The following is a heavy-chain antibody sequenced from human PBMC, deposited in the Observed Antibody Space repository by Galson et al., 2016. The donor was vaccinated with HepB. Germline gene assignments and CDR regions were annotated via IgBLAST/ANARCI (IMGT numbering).Heavy chain of an antibody. Sequence: SVKVSCKASGYTFTSYYMHWVRQAPGQGLEWMGIFNPSLGSTNYAQKFQGRITMSRDMSTSTLYMELHSLRSEDTAVYYCARGGQHLVLYLDYWGQGTLVAVSS. CDR2: FNPSLGST. V-gene: IGHV1-46*01. CDR1: GYTFTSYY. CDR3: ARGGQHLVLYLDY. D-gene: IGHD6-13*01. J-gene: IGHJ4*02.